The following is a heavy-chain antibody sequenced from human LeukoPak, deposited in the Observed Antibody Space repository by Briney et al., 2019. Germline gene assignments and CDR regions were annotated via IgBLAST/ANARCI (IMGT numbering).Heavy chain of an antibody. J-gene: IGHJ3*02. CDR3: AKGESPPPLYCSGGSCYPDAFDI. CDR2: ISGSGGST. CDR1: GFTFSSYA. D-gene: IGHD2-15*01. Sequence: GGSLRLSCAASGFTFSSYAMSWVRQAPGKGLEWVSAISGSGGSTYYADSVKGRFTISRDNSKNTLYLQMNSLRAEDTAVYYCAKGESPPPLYCSGGSCYPDAFDIWGQGTMVTVSS. V-gene: IGHV3-23*01.